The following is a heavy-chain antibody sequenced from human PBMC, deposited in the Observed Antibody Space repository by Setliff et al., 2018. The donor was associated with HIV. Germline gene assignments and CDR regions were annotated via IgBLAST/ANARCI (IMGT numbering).Heavy chain of an antibody. CDR1: GFTFSSYS. J-gene: IGHJ4*02. Sequence: LRLSCAASGFTFSSYSMNWVRQAPGKGLEWVSYISSSSSYIYYADSVKGRFTISRDNAKNSLYLQMNSLRAEDTAVYYCARIYCSSTSCPTHYWGQGTLVTVSS. CDR3: ARIYCSSTSCPTHY. V-gene: IGHV3-21*05. CDR2: ISSSSSYI. D-gene: IGHD2-2*01.